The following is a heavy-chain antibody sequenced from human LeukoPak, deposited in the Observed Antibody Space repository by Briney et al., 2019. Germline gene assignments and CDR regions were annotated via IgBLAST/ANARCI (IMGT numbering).Heavy chain of an antibody. D-gene: IGHD3-9*01. V-gene: IGHV3-33*01. CDR3: ASASYYDILTGYSEYYFDY. CDR2: IWYDGSNE. CDR1: GFTFSNYG. Sequence: GGSLRLSCAASGFTFSNYGMHWVRQAPGKGLEWVAVIWYDGSNESYGDSVKGRFTISRDNSKNTLYLQMNSLRAEDTAVYYCASASYYDILTGYSEYYFDYWGQGTLVTVSS. J-gene: IGHJ4*02.